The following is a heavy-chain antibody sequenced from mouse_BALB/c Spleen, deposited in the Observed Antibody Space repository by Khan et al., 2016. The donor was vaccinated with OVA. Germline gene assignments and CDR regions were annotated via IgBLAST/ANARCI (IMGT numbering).Heavy chain of an antibody. D-gene: IGHD2-12*01. J-gene: IGHJ4*01. Sequence: QVQLKESGPELKKPGETVRISCKASGYTFTTAGMQWVQKMPGKGLKWIGWINTHSGVPKYAEDFKGRFAFSLETSASTVYLQITNLKNEDTATYFCARGGAALYRNDGGAMDYWGQGTSVTVSS. CDR2: INTHSGVP. CDR1: GYTFTTAG. CDR3: ARGGAALYRNDGGAMDY. V-gene: IGHV9-4*02.